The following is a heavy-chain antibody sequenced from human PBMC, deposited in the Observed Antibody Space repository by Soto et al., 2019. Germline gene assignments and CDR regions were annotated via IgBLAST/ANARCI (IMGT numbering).Heavy chain of an antibody. CDR1: GGSFSGYY. CDR2: INHSGST. CDR3: ARGGSCSSTSCYAPRGVRYFDL. J-gene: IGHJ2*01. V-gene: IGHV4-34*01. D-gene: IGHD2-2*01. Sequence: SETLSLTCAVYGGSFSGYYWSWIRQPPGKGLEWIGEINHSGSTNYNPSLKSRVTISVDTSKNQFSLKLSSVTAADTAVYYCARGGSCSSTSCYAPRGVRYFDLWGRGTLVTVSS.